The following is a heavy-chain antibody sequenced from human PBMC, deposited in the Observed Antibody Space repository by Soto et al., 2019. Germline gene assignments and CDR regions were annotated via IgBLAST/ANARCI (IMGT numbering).Heavy chain of an antibody. V-gene: IGHV1-69*02. D-gene: IGHD3-10*01. Sequence: QVQLVQSGAEVKKPGSSVKVSCKASGGTFSSYTISWVRQAPGQGLEWMGRIIPILGIANYAQKFQGRVTITADKSTSTAYMELSSLRSEDTAVYYCARPTLFNAFGELISWGQGTLVTVSS. CDR2: IIPILGIA. J-gene: IGHJ5*02. CDR3: ARPTLFNAFGELIS. CDR1: GGTFSSYT.